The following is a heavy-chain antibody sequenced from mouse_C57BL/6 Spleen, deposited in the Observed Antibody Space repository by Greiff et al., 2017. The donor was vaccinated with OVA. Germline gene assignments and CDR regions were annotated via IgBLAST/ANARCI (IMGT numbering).Heavy chain of an antibody. Sequence: QVQLQQPGAELVRPGSSVKLSCKASGYTFTSYWMDWVKQRPGQGLEWIGNIYPSDSETHYNQKFKDKATLTVDKSSSTAYMQLSSLTSEDSAVYYCARSGDDDYLDYWGQGTTLTVSS. J-gene: IGHJ2*01. CDR1: GYTFTSYW. D-gene: IGHD2-12*01. V-gene: IGHV1-61*01. CDR3: ARSGDDDYLDY. CDR2: IYPSDSET.